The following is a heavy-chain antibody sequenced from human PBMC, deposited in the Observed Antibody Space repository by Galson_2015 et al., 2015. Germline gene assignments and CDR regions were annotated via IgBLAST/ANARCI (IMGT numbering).Heavy chain of an antibody. D-gene: IGHD3-22*01. V-gene: IGHV3-23*01. Sequence: SLRLSCAASGFTFSSYAMSWVRQAPGKGLEWVSLITASGGSPYYADSVKRRFTISRDNSKNTLYLQMNSLPAEDTAMYYCAKGVGSDFYYANDYWGQGTLVTVSS. CDR1: GFTFSSYA. J-gene: IGHJ4*02. CDR2: ITASGGSP. CDR3: AKGVGSDFYYANDY.